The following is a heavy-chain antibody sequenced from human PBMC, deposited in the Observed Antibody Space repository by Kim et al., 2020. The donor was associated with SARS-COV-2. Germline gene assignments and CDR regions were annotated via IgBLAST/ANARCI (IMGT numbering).Heavy chain of an antibody. V-gene: IGHV3-23*01. CDR1: GFTFSSYA. Sequence: GGSLRLSCAASGFTFSSYAMSWVRQAPGKGLEWVSAISGSGGSTYYADSVKGRFTISRDNSKNTLYLQMNSLRAEDTAVYYCAKGTSGSSSWYDGTDYWGQGTLVTVSS. CDR2: ISGSGGST. J-gene: IGHJ4*02. D-gene: IGHD6-13*01. CDR3: AKGTSGSSSWYDGTDY.